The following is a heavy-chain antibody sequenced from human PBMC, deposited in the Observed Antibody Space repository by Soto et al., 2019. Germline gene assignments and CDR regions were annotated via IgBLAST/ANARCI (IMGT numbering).Heavy chain of an antibody. D-gene: IGHD6-13*01. CDR2: ISGSGGST. CDR1: GFTFSSYA. Sequence: GGSLRLSCAASGFTFSSYAMSWVRQAPGKGLEWVSAISGSGGSTYYADSVKGRFTISRDNSKNTLYLQMNSLRAEDTAVYYCAKDHGYSNNNYYYYYYMDVWGKGTTVTVSS. J-gene: IGHJ6*03. CDR3: AKDHGYSNNNYYYYYYMDV. V-gene: IGHV3-23*01.